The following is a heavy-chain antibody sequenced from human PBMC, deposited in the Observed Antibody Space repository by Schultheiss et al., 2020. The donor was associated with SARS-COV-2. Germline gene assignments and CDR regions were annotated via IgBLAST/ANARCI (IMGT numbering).Heavy chain of an antibody. V-gene: IGHV1-69*13. D-gene: IGHD4-11*01. CDR1: GGTFSTYP. CDR2: IIPIFGTA. CDR3: ARGATVTTRPYYYYGMDV. Sequence: SVKVSCKTSGGTFSTYPISWVRQAPGRGLEWLGGIIPIFGTANYAQKFQGRVTITADESTSTAYMELRSLRSEDTAVYYCARGATVTTRPYYYYGMDVWGQGTTVTVSS. J-gene: IGHJ6*02.